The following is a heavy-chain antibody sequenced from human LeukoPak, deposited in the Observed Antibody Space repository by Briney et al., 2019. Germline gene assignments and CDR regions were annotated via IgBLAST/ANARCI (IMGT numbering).Heavy chain of an antibody. Sequence: PSETLSLTCTVSGGSISSSSYFWAWIRQPPGKGLEWIGSIYYSGSTYYNPSLKSRVTISVDTSKNQFSLKLSSVTAADTAVYYCARHGCGSSSELSYWGQGTLVTVSS. V-gene: IGHV4-39*01. CDR3: ARHGCGSSSELSY. J-gene: IGHJ4*02. CDR1: GGSISSSSYF. D-gene: IGHD6-6*01. CDR2: IYYSGST.